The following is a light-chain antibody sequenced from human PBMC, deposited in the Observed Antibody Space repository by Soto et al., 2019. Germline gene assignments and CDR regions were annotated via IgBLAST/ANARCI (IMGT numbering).Light chain of an antibody. V-gene: IGKV3-20*01. CDR2: GAS. J-gene: IGKJ2*01. CDR1: QTVSSNY. Sequence: EIVLTQSPGTLSLSPGEKATLSCRASQTVSSNYLAWYQQKPGQSPRLLIYGASNRATGIPDRFSGSGSGTDFTLTISRLGPEDFAVYYCLQHDNSPYTFGHGTKLEI. CDR3: LQHDNSPYT.